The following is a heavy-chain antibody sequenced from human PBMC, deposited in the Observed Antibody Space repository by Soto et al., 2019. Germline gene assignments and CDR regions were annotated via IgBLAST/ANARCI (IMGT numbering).Heavy chain of an antibody. D-gene: IGHD6-13*01. CDR2: INQSGSG. V-gene: IGHV4-34*01. J-gene: IGHJ5*02. CDR1: GGSFSDYY. CDR3: ARVLGARIAASNWFDP. Sequence: QVQLQQWGAGLLKPSETLSLTCAVYGGSFSDYYWSWIRQPPGKGLEWIGEINQSGSGNYNPSLKSRVTISLDTTKTQFSLRLSSVTAADTAGYYCARVLGARIAASNWFDPWGQGTLVTVSS.